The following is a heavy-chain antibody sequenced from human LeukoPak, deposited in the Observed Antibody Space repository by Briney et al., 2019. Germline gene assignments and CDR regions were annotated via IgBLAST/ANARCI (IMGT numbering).Heavy chain of an antibody. CDR2: IKQDGSEK. V-gene: IGHV3-7*01. D-gene: IGHD6-19*01. CDR3: AREDWLVLRSYFDY. CDR1: GFTFSSYW. J-gene: IGHJ4*02. Sequence: GGSLRLSCAASGFTFSSYWMSWVRQAPGKGLEWVANIKQDGSEKYYVDSVKGRFTISRDNAKNSLYLQMNSLRAEDTAVYYCAREDWLVLRSYFDYGGQGTLVTVSA.